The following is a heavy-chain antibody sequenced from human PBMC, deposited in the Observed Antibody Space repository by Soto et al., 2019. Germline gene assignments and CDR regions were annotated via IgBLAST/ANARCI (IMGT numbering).Heavy chain of an antibody. CDR3: ARARRSTIFGVVKNNWFDP. Sequence: QVQLQQWGAGLLKPSETLSLTCAVYGGSFSGYYWSWIRQPPGKGLEWIGEINHSGSTNYNPSLKSRATISVDTSKSQCSLKLSAVTAADTAGYYCARARRSTIFGVVKNNWFDPWGQGTLVTVSS. CDR2: INHSGST. V-gene: IGHV4-34*01. CDR1: GGSFSGYY. J-gene: IGHJ5*02. D-gene: IGHD3-3*01.